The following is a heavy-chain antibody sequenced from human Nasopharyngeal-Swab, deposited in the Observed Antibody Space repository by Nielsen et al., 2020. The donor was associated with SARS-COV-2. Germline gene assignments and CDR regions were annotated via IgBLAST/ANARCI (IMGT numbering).Heavy chain of an antibody. D-gene: IGHD5-18*01. CDR3: ARDPWGYKWYFDY. V-gene: IGHV1-3*01. Sequence: ASVKVSCKASGFTFNGYAIHWVRQDPGQSLEWMGWINADKGDTLYSQKFQDRITITRDTSASVAYMELSSLRSEDTATYYCARDPWGYKWYFDYWGQGTLVTVSS. J-gene: IGHJ4*02. CDR2: INADKGDT. CDR1: GFTFNGYA.